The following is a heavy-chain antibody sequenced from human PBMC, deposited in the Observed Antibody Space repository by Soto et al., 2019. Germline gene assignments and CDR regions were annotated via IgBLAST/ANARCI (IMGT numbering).Heavy chain of an antibody. CDR1: GYTFSSYW. Sequence: PGGSLRLSCAVSGYTFSSYWMHWVRQAPGKGLVWVSRINSDGSSTSYADSAKGRFTISRDNAKNTLYLQMNSLGAEDTAVYYCANYSHYFCDSRDYYDFWGQGTLVTVSS. D-gene: IGHD3-22*01. J-gene: IGHJ4*02. CDR3: ANYSHYFCDSRDYYDF. CDR2: INSDGSST. V-gene: IGHV3-74*01.